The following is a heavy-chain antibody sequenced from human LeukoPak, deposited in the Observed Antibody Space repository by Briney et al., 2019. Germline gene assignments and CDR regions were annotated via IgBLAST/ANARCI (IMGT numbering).Heavy chain of an antibody. V-gene: IGHV1-69*05. CDR2: IIPIFGTA. D-gene: IGHD5-24*01. CDR1: GGTFINHA. CDR3: AREGDGYNYGGYFDC. J-gene: IGHJ4*02. Sequence: AVKVSCKTSGGTFINHAISLVRQAPGQGLEWMGGIIPIFGTATYAHKFQGRVTITTYDATSTAYMELSSLISEDTAVYYCAREGDGYNYGGYFDCWGQGTLVTVSS.